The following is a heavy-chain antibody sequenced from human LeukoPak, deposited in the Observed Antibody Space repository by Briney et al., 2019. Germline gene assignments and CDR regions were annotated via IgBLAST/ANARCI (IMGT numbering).Heavy chain of an antibody. CDR2: IYAGESDT. J-gene: IGHJ4*02. CDR3: ARTHNSMMTPYNDH. Sequence: GESLTISCKGSGYIFTNFWIGWVRQMPGKGLEWIGSIYAGESDTRYSPTFQGQVTMSVDRSISTAYLQWSSLKTSDTAIYYCARTHNSMMTPYNDHWGQGTLVTVSS. CDR1: GYIFTNFW. D-gene: IGHD5-24*01. V-gene: IGHV5-51*01.